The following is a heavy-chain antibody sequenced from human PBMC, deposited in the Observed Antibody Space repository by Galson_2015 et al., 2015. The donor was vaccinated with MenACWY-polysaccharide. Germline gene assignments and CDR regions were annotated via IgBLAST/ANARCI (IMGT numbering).Heavy chain of an antibody. CDR2: IKSKTDGGTT. J-gene: IGHJ6*02. CDR3: TTYSSSWYGYYYYGMDV. CDR1: GFTFSNAW. Sequence: SLRLSCAASGFTFSNAWMSWVRQAPGKGLEWVGRIKSKTDGGTTDYAAPVKGRFTISRDDSKNTLYLQMKSLKTEDTAVYYCTTYSSSWYGYYYYGMDVWGQGTTVTVSS. V-gene: IGHV3-15*01. D-gene: IGHD6-13*01.